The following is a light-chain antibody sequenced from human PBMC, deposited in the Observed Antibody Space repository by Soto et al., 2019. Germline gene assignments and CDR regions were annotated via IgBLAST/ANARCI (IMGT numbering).Light chain of an antibody. J-gene: IGKJ4*01. CDR1: ENIFKF. V-gene: IGKV1-5*01. CDR2: AAS. CDR3: QHDPSRSIT. Sequence: DILLIQSPATLSASVGDRITITCRASENIFKFLAWYQQRSGSAPNLLVYAASDLEKGVPSRFSGSGCGTAFTLTIDNRPPNGAATSFCQHDPSRSITFGGGTQVDVK.